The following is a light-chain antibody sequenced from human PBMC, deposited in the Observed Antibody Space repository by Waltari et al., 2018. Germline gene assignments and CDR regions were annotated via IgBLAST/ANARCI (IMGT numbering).Light chain of an antibody. V-gene: IGLV2-8*01. CDR1: SSDVGGYNY. J-gene: IGLJ1*01. CDR2: EVS. CDR3: SSYAGSNNFV. Sequence: QSALTQPPSASGSPGQSVTISCTGTSSDVGGYNYVSRYQQHPAKAPKLMIYEVSKRPSGVPDRFSGSKSGNTASLTVSGLQAEDEADYYCSSYAGSNNFVFGTGTKVTVL.